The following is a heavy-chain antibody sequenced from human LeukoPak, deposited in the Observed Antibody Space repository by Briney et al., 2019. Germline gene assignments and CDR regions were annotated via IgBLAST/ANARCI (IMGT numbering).Heavy chain of an antibody. V-gene: IGHV1-18*01. CDR1: GGTFSSYA. Sequence: ASVKVSCKASGGTFSSYAISWVRQAPGQGLEWMGWISAYNGNTNYAQKLQGRVTMTTDTSTSTAYMELRSLRSDDAAVYYCARDRGRFGELFSHLDYWGQGTLVTVSS. J-gene: IGHJ4*02. CDR2: ISAYNGNT. D-gene: IGHD3-10*01. CDR3: ARDRGRFGELFSHLDY.